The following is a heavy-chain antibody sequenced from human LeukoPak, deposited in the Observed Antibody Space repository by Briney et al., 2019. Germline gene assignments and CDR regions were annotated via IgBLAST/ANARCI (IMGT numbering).Heavy chain of an antibody. CDR2: ISGSGGST. D-gene: IGHD3-16*02. Sequence: GGSLRLSCAASGFTFSGFAMSWIRQAPGKGLEWVSAISGSGGSTYYADSVKGRFTISRDNSKNTPYLQMNSLRAEDTAVYYCAKDHWDMITFGGVIVIHGGFDYWGQGTLVTVSS. CDR3: AKDHWDMITFGGVIVIHGGFDY. J-gene: IGHJ4*02. V-gene: IGHV3-23*01. CDR1: GFTFSGFA.